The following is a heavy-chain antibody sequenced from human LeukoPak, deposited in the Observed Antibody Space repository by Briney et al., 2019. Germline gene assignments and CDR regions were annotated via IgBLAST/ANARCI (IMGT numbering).Heavy chain of an antibody. Sequence: SETLSLTCTVSGGSIDSSGSYWGWIRQPPGKGLEWIGCVYYGGDAYYNPSLKSRVTISADLSKNQFSLSLISVTAAATALYYSARLFSRGWPYYYGLGAWGQGTTVTVSS. D-gene: IGHD6-19*01. CDR3: ARLFSRGWPYYYGLGA. J-gene: IGHJ6*02. CDR2: VYYGGDA. V-gene: IGHV4-39*01. CDR1: GGSIDSSGSY.